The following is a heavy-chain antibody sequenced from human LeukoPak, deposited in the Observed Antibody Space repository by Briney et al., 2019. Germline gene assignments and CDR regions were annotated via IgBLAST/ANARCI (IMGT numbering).Heavy chain of an antibody. CDR2: ISGSGGST. Sequence: GGSLRLSCAASGFTFSSYAMSWVRQAPGKGLEWVSAISGSGGSTYYADSVKGRFTISRDNYRNTLYLQMNSLRAEDAAVYSCAKVVARVVPLDYWGQGTLVTVSS. CDR1: GFTFSSYA. D-gene: IGHD2-15*01. J-gene: IGHJ4*02. V-gene: IGHV3-23*01. CDR3: AKVVARVVPLDY.